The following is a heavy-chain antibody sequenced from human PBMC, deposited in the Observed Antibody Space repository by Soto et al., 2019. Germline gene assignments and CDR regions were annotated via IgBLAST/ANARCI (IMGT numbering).Heavy chain of an antibody. D-gene: IGHD1-26*01. CDR3: ARSSGSYFAAFYDT. CDR1: AFSFSSSG. J-gene: IGHJ5*02. CDR2: IWDDGGNK. Sequence: QAQLEESGGGVVQPGTSLRLSCAASAFSFSSSGMHWVRQAPGKGLEWVAAIWDDGGNKYYADSVRGRFTISRDNSKNTPFLKMNSLRAEDTALYYCARSSGSYFAAFYDTWGQGTLVSVSS. V-gene: IGHV3-33*01.